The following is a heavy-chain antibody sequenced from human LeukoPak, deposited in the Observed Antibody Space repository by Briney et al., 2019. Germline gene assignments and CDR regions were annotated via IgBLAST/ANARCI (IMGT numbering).Heavy chain of an antibody. Sequence: GGSLRLSCAASGFTFSSYGMHWVRQAPGKGLEWVAVISYDGINKYYADSVKGRFTISGDNSKNTLYLQMNSLRAEDTAVYYCAKDRRSSGWLDWFDPWGQGTLVTVSS. D-gene: IGHD6-19*01. CDR2: ISYDGINK. J-gene: IGHJ5*02. V-gene: IGHV3-30*18. CDR1: GFTFSSYG. CDR3: AKDRRSSGWLDWFDP.